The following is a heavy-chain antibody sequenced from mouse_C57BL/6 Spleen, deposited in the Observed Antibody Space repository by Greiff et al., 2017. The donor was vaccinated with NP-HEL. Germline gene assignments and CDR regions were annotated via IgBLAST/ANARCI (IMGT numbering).Heavy chain of an antibody. Sequence: EVKLMESGGGLVQPEGSMKLSCAASGFTFSDAWMDWVRQSPEKGLEWVAEIRNKANNHETYYAESVKGRFTISRDDSKNSDYLQMNSLRAEDTGIYYGTGPEITPFAYWGQGTLVTVSA. CDR2: IRNKANNHET. J-gene: IGHJ3*01. V-gene: IGHV6-6*01. CDR1: GFTFSDAW. CDR3: TGPEITPFAY. D-gene: IGHD2-4*01.